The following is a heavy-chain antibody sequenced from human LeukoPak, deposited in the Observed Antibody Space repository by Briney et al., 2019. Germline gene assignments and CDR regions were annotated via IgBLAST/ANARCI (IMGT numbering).Heavy chain of an antibody. CDR1: GFTFSSYW. CDR2: IKQDGSEK. J-gene: IGHJ3*02. Sequence: PGGSLRLSCAASGFTFSSYWMSWVRQAPGEGLEWVANIKQDGSEKYYVDSVKGRFTISRDNAKNSLYLQMNSLRAEDTAVYYCAREGRPDAFDIWGQGTMVTVSS. CDR3: AREGRPDAFDI. V-gene: IGHV3-7*01.